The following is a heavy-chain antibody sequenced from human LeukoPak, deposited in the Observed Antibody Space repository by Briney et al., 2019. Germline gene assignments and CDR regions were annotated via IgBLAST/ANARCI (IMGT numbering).Heavy chain of an antibody. Sequence: GGSLRLSCAASGFTLSNYAMSWVRQAPGKGLEWVSTISGSGGSTYYSDSVKGRFTISRDNSKNTLYLQMNSLRAEDTAVYYCAKDLNDYGGNSGRFDYWGQGTLVTVSS. V-gene: IGHV3-23*01. CDR2: ISGSGGST. CDR3: AKDLNDYGGNSGRFDY. J-gene: IGHJ4*02. D-gene: IGHD4-23*01. CDR1: GFTLSNYA.